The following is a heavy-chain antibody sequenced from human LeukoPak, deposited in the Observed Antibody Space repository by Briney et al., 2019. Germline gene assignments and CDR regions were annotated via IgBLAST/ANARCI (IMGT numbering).Heavy chain of an antibody. CDR1: GFTFSNYW. V-gene: IGHV3-66*01. D-gene: IGHD6-13*01. J-gene: IGHJ4*02. CDR3: ARGGAAAGTDY. Sequence: GGSLRLSCAASGFTFSNYWVHWVRQAPGKGLEWVSVIYSGGSTYYADSVKGRFTISRDNSKNTLYLQMNSLRAEDTAVYYCARGGAAAGTDYWGQGTLVTVSS. CDR2: IYSGGST.